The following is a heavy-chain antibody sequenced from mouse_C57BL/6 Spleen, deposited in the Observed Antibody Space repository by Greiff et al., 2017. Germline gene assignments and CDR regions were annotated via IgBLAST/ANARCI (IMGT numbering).Heavy chain of an antibody. CDR1: GFTFSSYG. CDR3: ARPPITTVVAHWYFDV. V-gene: IGHV5-6*01. J-gene: IGHJ1*03. Sequence: EVNVVESGGDLVKPGGSLKLSCAASGFTFSSYGMSWVRQTPDKRLEWVATISSGGSYTYYPDSVKGRFTISRDNAKNTLYLQMSSLKSEDTAMYYCARPPITTVVAHWYFDVWGTGTTVTVSS. CDR2: ISSGGSYT. D-gene: IGHD1-1*01.